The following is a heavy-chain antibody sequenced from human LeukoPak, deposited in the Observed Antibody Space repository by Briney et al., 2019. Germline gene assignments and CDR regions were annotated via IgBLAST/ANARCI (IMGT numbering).Heavy chain of an antibody. D-gene: IGHD1-26*01. Sequence: GGSLRLSCAASGFTFSNYWMSWVRQAPGKGLEWVANIKQDGREKYYVDSVKGRFTISRDNAKNSVFLQMDSLRAEDTAVYFCARELGNADTYGNVPLGHWGQGTLVIVSS. CDR2: IKQDGREK. J-gene: IGHJ4*02. V-gene: IGHV3-7*01. CDR1: GFTFSNYW. CDR3: ARELGNADTYGNVPLGH.